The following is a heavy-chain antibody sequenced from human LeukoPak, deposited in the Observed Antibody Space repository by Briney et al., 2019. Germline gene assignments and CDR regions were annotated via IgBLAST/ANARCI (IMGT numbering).Heavy chain of an antibody. Sequence: SETLSLTCTVSGGSISSYYWSWIRQPPGKGLEWIGYIYYSGSTNYNPSLKSRVTISVDTSKNQFSLKLSSVTAADTAVYYCARLRDGYSYGFFDYWGQGTLVTVSS. V-gene: IGHV4-59*12. J-gene: IGHJ4*02. CDR3: ARLRDGYSYGFFDY. D-gene: IGHD5-18*01. CDR2: IYYSGST. CDR1: GGSISSYY.